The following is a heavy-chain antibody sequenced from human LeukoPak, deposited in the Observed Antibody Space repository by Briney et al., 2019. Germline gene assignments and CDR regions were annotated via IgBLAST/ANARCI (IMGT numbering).Heavy chain of an antibody. D-gene: IGHD5-18*01. CDR3: VSRDGYSYGLDY. CDR2: IWYDGSNK. J-gene: IGHJ4*02. Sequence: PGRSLRLSCAASGFTFSRNAMHWVRQAPGKGLEWVTVIWYDGSNKYYADSVKGRFTISRDNSKNTLHLQMNSLRVEDTAVYYCVSRDGYSYGLDYWGQGTPVTVSS. CDR1: GFTFSRNA. V-gene: IGHV3-33*01.